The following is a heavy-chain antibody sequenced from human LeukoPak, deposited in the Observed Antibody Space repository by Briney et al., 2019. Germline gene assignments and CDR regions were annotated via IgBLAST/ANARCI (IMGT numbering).Heavy chain of an antibody. CDR3: ARGISAGVDY. CDR2: VSPNSGNS. V-gene: IGHV1-8*01. J-gene: IGHJ4*02. CDR1: GYTFTTFD. Sequence: ASVKVSCKASGYTFTTFDINWVRQATGQGLEWLGWVSPNSGNSDSAQKFQGRVTMTRDTSISTVFLELSNSRSDDTAVYYCARGISAGVDYWGQGTLVTVSS. D-gene: IGHD6-13*01.